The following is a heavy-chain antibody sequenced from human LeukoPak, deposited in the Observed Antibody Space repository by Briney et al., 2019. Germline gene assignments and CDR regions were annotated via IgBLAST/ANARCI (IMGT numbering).Heavy chain of an antibody. CDR3: AKDRARFDY. Sequence: GGSLRLSCAASGFTFSSYGMHWVRQAPGKGLEWVAVISYDGSNKYYADSVKGRFTFSRDNSKNTLYLQMNSLRAEDTAVYYCAKDRARFDYWGQGTLVTVSS. CDR2: ISYDGSNK. CDR1: GFTFSSYG. J-gene: IGHJ4*02. V-gene: IGHV3-30*18.